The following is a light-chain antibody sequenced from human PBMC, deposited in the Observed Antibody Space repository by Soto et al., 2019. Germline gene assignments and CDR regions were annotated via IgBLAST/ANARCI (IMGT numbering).Light chain of an antibody. CDR3: QVWDSSSDHYV. CDR2: YDS. Sequence: SYELTQPPSVSVAPGKTARITCGGNNIGIKSVHWYQQKPGQSPVLVIYYDSDRPSRIPERFSGSNSGNTATLTISRVEAGDEADYYCQVWDSSSDHYVFGTGTKVTVL. CDR1: NIGIKS. V-gene: IGLV3-21*04. J-gene: IGLJ1*01.